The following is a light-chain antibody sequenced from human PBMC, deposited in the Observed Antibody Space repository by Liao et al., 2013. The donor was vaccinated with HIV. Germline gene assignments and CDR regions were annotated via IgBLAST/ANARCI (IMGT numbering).Light chain of an antibody. Sequence: SFVLTQPPSVSVAPGKTASITCGGSNIGSKSVHWYQQKPGQAPVLVIYYDTERPSGVPERMSGSKSGNTATLTISGTQATDEADYYCQAWDSTTASYVFGTGTKVTVL. CDR2: YDT. CDR3: QAWDSTTASYV. J-gene: IGLJ1*01. V-gene: IGLV3-21*01. CDR1: NIGSKS.